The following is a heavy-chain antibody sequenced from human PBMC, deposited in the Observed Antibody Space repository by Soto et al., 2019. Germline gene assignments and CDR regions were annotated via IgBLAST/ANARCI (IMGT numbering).Heavy chain of an antibody. CDR3: ARGMTPPGAPAWYYFDS. CDR1: GASITGSSY. CDR2: FSLSGTT. V-gene: IGHV4-4*07. Sequence: ETLSLTCTVSGASITGSSYWSWIRQPAGKGLEWIGRFSLSGTTSYNPSLRSRVTMSADVSKNQFSLRLTSVTAADTALYYCARGMTPPGAPAWYYFDSWGQGTLVTVSS. D-gene: IGHD2-8*02. J-gene: IGHJ4*02.